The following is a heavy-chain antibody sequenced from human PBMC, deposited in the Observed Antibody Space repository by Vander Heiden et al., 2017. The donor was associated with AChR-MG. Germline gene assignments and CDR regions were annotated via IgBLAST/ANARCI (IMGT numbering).Heavy chain of an antibody. CDR3: ARLRGRIAAAGTERYFDL. CDR1: GYSSTTCW. D-gene: IGHD6-13*01. J-gene: IGHJ2*01. V-gene: IGHV5-51*01. Sequence: VQLAQSGPEVKKPGASLMISCKASGYSSTTCWIGWVCQRPGEGLEWMGSIYPDDSDTRYSPSGQGHVTISADKSITTAYRQWSSLKASATAMYYCARLRGRIAAAGTERYFDLWGRGTLVTVSS. CDR2: IYPDDSDT.